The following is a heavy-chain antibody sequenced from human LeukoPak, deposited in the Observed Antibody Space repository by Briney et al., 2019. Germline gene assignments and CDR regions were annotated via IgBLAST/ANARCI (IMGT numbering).Heavy chain of an antibody. Sequence: PGGSPRLSCAASGFTFSSYSMNWVRQAPGKGLEWVSSISSSSSYIYYADSVKGRFTISRDNAKNSLYLQMNSLRAEDTAVYYCARDTYYYDSSGYYIIDYWGQGTLVTVSS. D-gene: IGHD3-22*01. J-gene: IGHJ4*02. CDR1: GFTFSSYS. CDR3: ARDTYYYDSSGYYIIDY. V-gene: IGHV3-21*01. CDR2: ISSSSSYI.